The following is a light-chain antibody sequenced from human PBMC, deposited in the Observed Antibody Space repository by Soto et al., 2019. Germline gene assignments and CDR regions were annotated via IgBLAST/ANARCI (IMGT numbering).Light chain of an antibody. CDR3: QQLNSYLIT. J-gene: IGKJ5*01. Sequence: EIVVTQSPGTLSLSPGGRATLSCRASQRVSNNYLAWYQQKPGQAPRLLIYGASNRATGIPDRFSGSGSGTEFTLTISSLQPEDFATYYCQQLNSYLITFGQGTRLEIK. CDR1: QRVSNNY. CDR2: GAS. V-gene: IGKV3-20*01.